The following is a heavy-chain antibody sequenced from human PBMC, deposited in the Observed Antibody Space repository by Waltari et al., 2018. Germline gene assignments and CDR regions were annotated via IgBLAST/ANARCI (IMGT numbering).Heavy chain of an antibody. CDR2: IIPIFPIV. CDR3: ARGADGSNIYYYYYMDV. V-gene: IGHV1-69*12. Sequence: QVQLVQSGAEVRKPGSSVKVSCKASGGTFSSYAISWVRLAPGQGLQWIGWIIPIFPIVKYAQRFQDRVTITADESTSTAYMELSNLRSEDTAVYYCARGADGSNIYYYYYMDVWGKGTTVTVSS. J-gene: IGHJ6*03. CDR1: GGTFSSYA. D-gene: IGHD5-12*01.